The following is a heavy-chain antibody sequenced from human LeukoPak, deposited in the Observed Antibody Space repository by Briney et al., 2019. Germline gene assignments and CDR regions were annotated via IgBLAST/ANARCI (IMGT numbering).Heavy chain of an antibody. V-gene: IGHV3-30-3*01. Sequence: GGSLRLSCAASGFTFSSYAMHWVRQAPGKGLEWVAVISYDGSNKYYADSVKGRFTISRDNSKNTLYLQMNSLRAEDTAVYYCARGSEGGIYFDFWGQGTLVTVSS. D-gene: IGHD3-16*01. J-gene: IGHJ4*02. CDR2: ISYDGSNK. CDR1: GFTFSSYA. CDR3: ARGSEGGIYFDF.